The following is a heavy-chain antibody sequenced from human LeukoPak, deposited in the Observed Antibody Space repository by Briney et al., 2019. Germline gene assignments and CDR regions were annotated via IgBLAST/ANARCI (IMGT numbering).Heavy chain of an antibody. D-gene: IGHD3-22*01. CDR3: ASRGGGNYYDSSGYPSGFDY. V-gene: IGHV4-34*01. CDR1: GGSFSGYY. J-gene: IGHJ4*02. CDR2: INHSGST. Sequence: KPSETLSLTCAVYGGSFSGYYWSWIRQPPGKGLDWIGEINHSGSTNYNPSLKSRVTIPVDTSKNQFSLKLSSVTAADTAVYYCASRGGGNYYDSSGYPSGFDYWGQGTLVTVSS.